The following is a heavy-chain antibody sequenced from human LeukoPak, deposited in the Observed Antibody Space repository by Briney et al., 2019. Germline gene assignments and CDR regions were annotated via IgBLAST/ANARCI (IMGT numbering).Heavy chain of an antibody. J-gene: IGHJ4*02. CDR3: ASYYYDSSGSYPYFDY. D-gene: IGHD3-22*01. V-gene: IGHV4-39*01. Sequence: PSETLSLTCTVSGGSISSSSYYWGWIRQPPGKGLEWIGSIYYSGSTYNNPSLKSRVTISVDTSKNQFSLKLSSVTAADTAVYYCASYYYDSSGSYPYFDYWGQGTLVTVSS. CDR2: IYYSGST. CDR1: GGSISSSSYY.